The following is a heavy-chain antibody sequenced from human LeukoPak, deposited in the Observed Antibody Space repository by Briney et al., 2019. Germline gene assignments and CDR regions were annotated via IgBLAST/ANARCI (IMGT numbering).Heavy chain of an antibody. CDR3: ARHFGVVTKGVYYYYYGMDV. J-gene: IGHJ6*02. CDR2: IYSGGST. Sequence: GGSLRLSCAASGLTVSTNYMSWVRQAPGKGLEWVSVIYSGGSTYYADSVEGRFTISRDNSKNTLYLQMNSLRAEDTAVYYCARHFGVVTKGVYYYYYGMDVWGQGTTVTVSS. D-gene: IGHD3-3*01. V-gene: IGHV3-66*04. CDR1: GLTVSTNY.